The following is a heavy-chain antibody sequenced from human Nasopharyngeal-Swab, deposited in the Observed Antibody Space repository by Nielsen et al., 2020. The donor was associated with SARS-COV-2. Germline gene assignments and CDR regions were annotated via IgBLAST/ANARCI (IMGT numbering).Heavy chain of an antibody. D-gene: IGHD5-12*01. CDR2: ISSSSSYI. J-gene: IGHJ4*02. CDR3: ARELIVATTRLYYFDY. Sequence: GESLKISCAASGFTFSSYSMNWVRQAPGKGLEWVSSISSSSSYIYYADSVKGRFTISRDNAKNSLYLQMNSLGAEGTAVYYCARELIVATTRLYYFDYWGQGTLVTVSS. CDR1: GFTFSSYS. V-gene: IGHV3-21*01.